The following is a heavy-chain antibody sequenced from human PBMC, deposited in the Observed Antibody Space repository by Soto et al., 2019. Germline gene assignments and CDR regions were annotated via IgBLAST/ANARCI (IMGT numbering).Heavy chain of an antibody. J-gene: IGHJ2*01. V-gene: IGHV4-61*01. Sequence: SETLSLTCTVSGGSVSSGSYYWSWIRQPPGKGLEWIGYIYYSGSTNYNPSLKSRVTISVDTSKNQFSLKLSSVTAADTAVYYCARYDGMATASWYFDLWGRGTLVTVSS. CDR2: IYYSGST. CDR1: GGSVSSGSYY. D-gene: IGHD5-18*01. CDR3: ARYDGMATASWYFDL.